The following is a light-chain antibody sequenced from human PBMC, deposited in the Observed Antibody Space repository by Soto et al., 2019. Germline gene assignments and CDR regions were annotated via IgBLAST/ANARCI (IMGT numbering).Light chain of an antibody. CDR2: DVN. V-gene: IGLV2-14*01. J-gene: IGLJ2*01. CDR1: SSDVGDYNY. CDR3: SSYTSSSTHVV. Sequence: QSALTQPASVSGSPGQSIAISCTGTSSDVGDYNYVSWYQQHPGKAPKLIIYDVNNRPSGVSDRFSGSKSGNTASLTISGLQAEDEADYYCSSYTSSSTHVVFGGGTKLTVL.